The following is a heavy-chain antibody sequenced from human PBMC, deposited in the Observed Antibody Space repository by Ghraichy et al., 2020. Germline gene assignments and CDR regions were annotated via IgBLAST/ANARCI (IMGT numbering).Heavy chain of an antibody. CDR2: ISSNGGST. V-gene: IGHV3-64D*06. J-gene: IGHJ4*02. D-gene: IGHD6-13*01. CDR1: GFTFSSYA. Sequence: GESLNISCSASGFTFSSYAMHWVRQAPGKGLEYVSAISSNGGSTYYADSVKGRFTISRDNSKNTLYLQMSSLRAEDTAVYYCVNRIAAAGTFVYWGQGTLVTVSS. CDR3: VNRIAAAGTFVY.